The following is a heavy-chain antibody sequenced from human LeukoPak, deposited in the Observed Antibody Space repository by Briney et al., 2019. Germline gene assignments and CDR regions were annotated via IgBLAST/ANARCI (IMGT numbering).Heavy chain of an antibody. J-gene: IGHJ4*02. V-gene: IGHV1-69*06. CDR2: IIPIFGTA. CDR3: ASGVVAVAGLYYFDY. D-gene: IGHD6-19*01. CDR1: GGTFSSYA. Sequence: SVKVSCKASGGTFSSYAISWVRQAPGQGLEWMGGIIPIFGTANYAQKFQGRVTITADKSTSTAYMELSSLRSEDTAVYYCASGVVAVAGLYYFDYWGQGTLVTVSS.